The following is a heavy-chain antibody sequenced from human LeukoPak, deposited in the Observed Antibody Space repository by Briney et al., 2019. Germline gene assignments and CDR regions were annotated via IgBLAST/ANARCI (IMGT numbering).Heavy chain of an antibody. CDR3: ARQGPGDSSGYYYPLDY. Sequence: SETLSLTCTVSGGSISSYYWSWIRQPPGKGLEWIGYIYYSGSTNYNPSLKSRVTISVDTSKSQFSLKLSSVTAADTAVYYCARQGPGDSSGYYYPLDYWGQGTLVTVPS. CDR1: GGSISSYY. J-gene: IGHJ4*02. V-gene: IGHV4-59*08. CDR2: IYYSGST. D-gene: IGHD3-22*01.